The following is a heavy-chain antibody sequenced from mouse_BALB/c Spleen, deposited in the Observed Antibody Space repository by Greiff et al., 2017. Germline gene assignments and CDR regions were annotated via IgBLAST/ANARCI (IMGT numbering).Heavy chain of an antibody. D-gene: IGHD1-1*02. V-gene: IGHV3-2*02. CDR3: ARGDCYGGGCFAY. Sequence: EVQLQESGPGLVKPSQSLSLTCTVSGYSITSDYAWYWIRQFPGNKLEWMGYISYSGSTSYNPSLKSRISITRDTSKNQFFLQLNSVTTEDTATYCCARGDCYGGGCFAYWGQGTLVTVSA. J-gene: IGHJ3*01. CDR2: ISYSGST. CDR1: GYSITSDYA.